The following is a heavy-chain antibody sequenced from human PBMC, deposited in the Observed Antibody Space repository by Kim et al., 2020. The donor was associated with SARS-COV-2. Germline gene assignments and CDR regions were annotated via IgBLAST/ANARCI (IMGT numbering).Heavy chain of an antibody. CDR2: ITSTGT. D-gene: IGHD3-16*01. CDR1: GFTFDSQA. CDR3: VKGAYTFDY. J-gene: IGHJ4*02. Sequence: GGSLRLSCATSGFTFDSQAMSWVRQAPGEGLEWVSNITSTGTYYADSVKGRFTVSRDNSKNTVDVQMNSLRAEDTAVYYCVKGAYTFDYWGQGTLVTVSS. V-gene: IGHV3-23*01.